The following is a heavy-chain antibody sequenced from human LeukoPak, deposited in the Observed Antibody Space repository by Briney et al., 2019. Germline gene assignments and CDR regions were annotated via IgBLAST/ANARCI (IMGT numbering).Heavy chain of an antibody. CDR3: ARSRIGAYYFDY. J-gene: IGHJ4*02. CDR2: INPNSGGT. V-gene: IGHV1-2*06. D-gene: IGHD3-10*01. Sequence: ASVKVSCKASGYTFTGYYMHWVRQAPGQGLEWMGRINPNSGGTNYAQKFQGRVTMTRDTSISTAYMELSRLRSDDTAVYYCARSRIGAYYFDYWGQGTLVTVSS. CDR1: GYTFTGYY.